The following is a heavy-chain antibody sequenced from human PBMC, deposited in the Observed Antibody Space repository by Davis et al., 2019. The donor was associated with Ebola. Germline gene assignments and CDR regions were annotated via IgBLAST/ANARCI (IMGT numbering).Heavy chain of an antibody. CDR3: ARGRLQWGGYFDY. CDR1: GFTFSSYG. D-gene: IGHD5-24*01. V-gene: IGHV1-2*06. J-gene: IGHJ4*02. Sequence: GGSLRLSCAASGFTFSSYGMHWVRQAPGQGLEWMGRINPNSGGTNYAQKFQGRVTMTRDTSISTAYMELSRLRSDDTAVYYCARGRLQWGGYFDYWGQGTLVTVSS. CDR2: INPNSGGT.